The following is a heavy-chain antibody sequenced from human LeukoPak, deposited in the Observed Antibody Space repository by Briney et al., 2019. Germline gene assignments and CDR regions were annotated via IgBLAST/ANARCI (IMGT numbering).Heavy chain of an antibody. D-gene: IGHD6-13*01. CDR3: ARGMRGRQQPSLY. Sequence: SETLSLTCAVYGGSFSGYYWSWIRQPPGKGLEWIGEINHSGSTNYNPSLKSRVTISVDTSKNQFSLKLSSVTAADTAVYYCARGMRGRQQPSLYWGQGTLVTVSS. CDR1: GGSFSGYY. CDR2: INHSGST. J-gene: IGHJ4*02. V-gene: IGHV4-34*01.